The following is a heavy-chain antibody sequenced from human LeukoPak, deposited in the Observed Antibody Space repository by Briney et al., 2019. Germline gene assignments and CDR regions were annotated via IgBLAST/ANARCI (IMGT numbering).Heavy chain of an antibody. D-gene: IGHD6-19*01. J-gene: IGHJ4*02. V-gene: IGHV4-59*10. CDR2: MFTTGTI. CDR3: ARFSSGWKRALDY. Sequence: SETLSLTCAVYGGSFSGYYWSWIRQPAGKGLEWIGRMFTTGTIDYNPSLKSRVTISLDTSKNQFSLKLSSVTAADTAVYYCARFSSGWKRALDYWGQGTLVTVSS. CDR1: GGSFSGYY.